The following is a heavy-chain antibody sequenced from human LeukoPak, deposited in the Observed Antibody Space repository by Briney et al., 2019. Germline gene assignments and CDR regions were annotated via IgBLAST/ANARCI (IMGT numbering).Heavy chain of an antibody. J-gene: IGHJ5*02. V-gene: IGHV3-21*01. CDR2: ITSSGRYI. CDR1: GFTFSSYS. D-gene: IGHD2-15*01. CDR3: ARGSGEGWFDP. Sequence: GGSLRLSCAASGFTFSSYSMNWVRQAPGKGLEWVSSITSSGRYIYYADSVKGRFTISRDNAKNSLYLQMNSLRAEDTAVYYCARGSGEGWFDPWGQGTLVTVSS.